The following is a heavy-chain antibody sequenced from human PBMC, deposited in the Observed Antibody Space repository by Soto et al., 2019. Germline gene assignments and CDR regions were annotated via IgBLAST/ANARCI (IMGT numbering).Heavy chain of an antibody. CDR1: GFTFNTYT. D-gene: IGHD2-2*01. Sequence: QVQLVESGGGVVQPGRSLRLSCAASGFTFNTYTMHWVRQAPGKGLEWVALISYDGSNKYYAGSVKGRFTISRDNSKTTLYLQMSSLRPEDTAVYYCATDHADLGVPAARWGQGTLVTVSS. J-gene: IGHJ4*02. CDR3: ATDHADLGVPAAR. V-gene: IGHV3-30-3*01. CDR2: ISYDGSNK.